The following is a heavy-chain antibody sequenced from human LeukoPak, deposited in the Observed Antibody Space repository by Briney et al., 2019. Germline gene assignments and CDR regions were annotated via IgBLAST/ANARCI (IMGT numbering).Heavy chain of an antibody. CDR3: ARISSSWSSCDY. CDR1: GYTFTHYA. D-gene: IGHD6-13*01. V-gene: IGHV1-3*01. Sequence: ASVKVSCKASGYTFTHYALHWVRQAPGQRLEWMGWINAGNGDTKYSQKFKARVTMTRDTSATTVYMELSSLRSEDTAVYYCARISSSWSSCDYWGQGTLVTVSS. CDR2: INAGNGDT. J-gene: IGHJ4*02.